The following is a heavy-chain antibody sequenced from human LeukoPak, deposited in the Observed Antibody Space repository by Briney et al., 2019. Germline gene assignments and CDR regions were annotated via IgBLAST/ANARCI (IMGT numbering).Heavy chain of an antibody. J-gene: IGHJ4*01. Sequence: GGSLRLSCVASGFTFSNYWMSWVRQAPGKGLECVADIKEDGSEKYYVDSVKGRFTISRDNAKNSLYLQMNSLRAEDTAVYYCARQGDDYWGHGTLVTVSS. D-gene: IGHD3-16*01. CDR2: IKEDGSEK. CDR1: GFTFSNYW. V-gene: IGHV3-7*01. CDR3: ARQGDDY.